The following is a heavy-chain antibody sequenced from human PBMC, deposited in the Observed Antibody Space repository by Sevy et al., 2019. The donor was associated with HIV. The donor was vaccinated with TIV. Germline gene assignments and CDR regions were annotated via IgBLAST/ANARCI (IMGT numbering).Heavy chain of an antibody. V-gene: IGHV3-23*01. CDR2: ISATGGGT. CDR1: GFTFNTHA. CDR3: AKALNPALESMIEVIFRTLKGFDV. D-gene: IGHD3-22*01. J-gene: IGHJ3*01. Sequence: GGSLRLSCAASGFTFNTHAMNWVRQAPGKGLEWVSGISATGGGTYYTDSVKGRFTVSRDNSQNTLYLQMNSLRADDTAIYYCAKALNPALESMIEVIFRTLKGFDVWGQGTMVTASS.